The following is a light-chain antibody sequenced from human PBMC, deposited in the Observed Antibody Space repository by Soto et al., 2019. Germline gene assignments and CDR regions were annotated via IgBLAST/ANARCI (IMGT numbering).Light chain of an antibody. V-gene: IGKV3-20*01. J-gene: IGKJ1*01. CDR1: QSVSSSY. CDR3: LQYGSSPVT. Sequence: EILLTQSPGTLSLSPGERATLSCRASQSVSSSYLAWYQQKPGQAPRLLIYGASSRATGIPDRFSGSGSGPDFTLTISRLELEDFAVYYCLQYGSSPVTFGQGTKVEIK. CDR2: GAS.